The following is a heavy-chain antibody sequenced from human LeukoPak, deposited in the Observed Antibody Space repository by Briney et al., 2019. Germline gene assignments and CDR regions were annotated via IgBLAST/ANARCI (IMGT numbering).Heavy chain of an antibody. J-gene: IGHJ4*02. V-gene: IGHV1-18*01. Sequence: GASVKVSCKASGYTFTSYGISWARQAPGQGLEWMGWISAYNGNTNYAQKLQGRVTMTTDTSTSTAYMELRSLRSDDTAVYYCARDRLIAAAALFDYWGQGTLVTVSS. CDR3: ARDRLIAAAALFDY. D-gene: IGHD6-13*01. CDR2: ISAYNGNT. CDR1: GYTFTSYG.